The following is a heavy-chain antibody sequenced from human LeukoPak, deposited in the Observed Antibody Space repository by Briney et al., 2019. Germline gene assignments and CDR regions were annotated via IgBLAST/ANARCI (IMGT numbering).Heavy chain of an antibody. J-gene: IGHJ5*02. CDR3: ARLPYCSSTSCYSYWFDP. D-gene: IGHD2-2*01. V-gene: IGHV1-2*02. Sequence: ASVKVSCKASVYTFTGYYMHWVRQAPGQGLEGVGWINPNSGGTNYAQKFQGRVTMTRDTSISTAYMELSRLRSDDTAVYYCARLPYCSSTSCYSYWFDPWGQGTLVTVSS. CDR2: INPNSGGT. CDR1: VYTFTGYY.